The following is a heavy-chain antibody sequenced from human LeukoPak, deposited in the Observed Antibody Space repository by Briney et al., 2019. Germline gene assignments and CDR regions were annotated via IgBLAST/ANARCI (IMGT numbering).Heavy chain of an antibody. D-gene: IGHD3-22*01. Sequence: SETLSLTCTVSGGSISSYYWSWIRQPAGKGLEWIGRIYTSGSTNYNPSLKSRVTMSVDTSKNQFSLKLSSVTPEDTAVYYCARVENYYYDSSAVPGPGAFDIWGQGTMVTVSS. CDR3: ARVENYYYDSSAVPGPGAFDI. CDR2: IYTSGST. CDR1: GGSISSYY. V-gene: IGHV4-4*07. J-gene: IGHJ3*02.